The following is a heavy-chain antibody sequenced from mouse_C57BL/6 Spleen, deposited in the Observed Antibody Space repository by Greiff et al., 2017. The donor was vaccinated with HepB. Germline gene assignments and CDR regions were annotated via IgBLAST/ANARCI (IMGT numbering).Heavy chain of an antibody. CDR3: ARGPYYGSSPAWIAY. V-gene: IGHV5-9*01. CDR2: ISGGGGNT. D-gene: IGHD1-1*01. J-gene: IGHJ3*01. CDR1: GFTFSSYT. Sequence: EVQLVESGGGLVKPGGSLKLSCAASGFTFSSYTMSWVRQTPEKRLEWVATISGGGGNTYYPDTVKGRFTISRDNAKNTLYMQMSSLRSEDMALYYCARGPYYGSSPAWIAYWGQGTLVTVSA.